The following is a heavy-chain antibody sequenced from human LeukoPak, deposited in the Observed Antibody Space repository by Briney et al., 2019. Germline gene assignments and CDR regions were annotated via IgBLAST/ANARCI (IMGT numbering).Heavy chain of an antibody. Sequence: GGSLRLSCAASGFSCIRYARSWVRQAPGKGLEWVSAISGSGGSTYYADSVKGRFTISRDNSKNTLYLQMNSLRAEDTAVYYCAKGIMSGWSFDYWGQGTLVTVSS. CDR3: AKGIMSGWSFDY. D-gene: IGHD6-19*01. CDR1: GFSCIRYA. CDR2: ISGSGGST. V-gene: IGHV3-23*01. J-gene: IGHJ4*02.